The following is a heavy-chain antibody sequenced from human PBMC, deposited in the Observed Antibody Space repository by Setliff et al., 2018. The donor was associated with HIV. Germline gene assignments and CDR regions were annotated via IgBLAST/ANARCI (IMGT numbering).Heavy chain of an antibody. V-gene: IGHV4-39*01. CDR3: ARHDITLVRGLV. Sequence: SETLSLTCSVSGASISSSSHHWSWIRQTPGKGLEWIGSIYYSGNSYYNPSLQSRVTISVDTSKNQFSLKLSSVSAADTAVYYCARHDITLVRGLVWGQGTTVTVSS. CDR2: IYYSGNS. J-gene: IGHJ6*02. CDR1: GASISSSSHH. D-gene: IGHD3-10*01.